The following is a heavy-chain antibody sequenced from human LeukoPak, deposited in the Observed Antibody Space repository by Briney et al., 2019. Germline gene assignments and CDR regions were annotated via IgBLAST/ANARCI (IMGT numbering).Heavy chain of an antibody. J-gene: IGHJ4*02. Sequence: GGSLRLSCAASGFTFSSYSMNWVRQAPGKGLEWVSYISSSSSTIYYADSVKGRFTISRDNAKNSLYLQMNSLRAEDTAVYYCARERGDMIVVVIPFDYWGQGTLVTVSS. V-gene: IGHV3-48*01. CDR3: ARERGDMIVVVIPFDY. CDR2: ISSSSSTI. CDR1: GFTFSSYS. D-gene: IGHD3-22*01.